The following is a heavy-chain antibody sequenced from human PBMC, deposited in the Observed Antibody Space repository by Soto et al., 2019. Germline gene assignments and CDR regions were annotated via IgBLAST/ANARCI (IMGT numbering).Heavy chain of an antibody. V-gene: IGHV5-51*01. CDR3: ARTSGAGKYYYGMDV. J-gene: IGHJ6*02. CDR1: GYSFTSYW. Sequence: GESLKISCKGSGYSFTSYWIGWVRQMPGKGLEWMGIIYPGDSDTRYSPSFQGQVTISADKSISTAYLQWSSLKASDTAMYYCARTSGAGKYYYGMDVWSRGTTVTGSS. D-gene: IGHD6-13*01. CDR2: IYPGDSDT.